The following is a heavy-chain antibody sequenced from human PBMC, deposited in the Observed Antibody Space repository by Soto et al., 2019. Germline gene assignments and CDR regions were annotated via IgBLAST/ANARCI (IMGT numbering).Heavy chain of an antibody. CDR3: AHSTYYDFWSGYSVKTDYFDY. CDR1: GFSLSTSGVG. J-gene: IGHJ4*02. CDR2: IYWDDDK. Sequence: SGPTLVNPTQTLTLTCTFSGFSLSTSGVGVGWIRQPPGKALEWLALIYWDDDKRYSPSLKSRLTITKDTSKNQVVLTMTNMDPVDTATYYCAHSTYYDFWSGYSVKTDYFDYWGQGTLVTVSS. D-gene: IGHD3-3*01. V-gene: IGHV2-5*02.